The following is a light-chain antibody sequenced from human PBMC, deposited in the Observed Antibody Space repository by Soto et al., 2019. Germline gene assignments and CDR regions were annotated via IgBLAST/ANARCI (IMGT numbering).Light chain of an antibody. Sequence: QSALTQPRSVSGSPGQSVTISCTGTSSDVGAYIYVSWYQQDPGKAPKLMIYDVSKRPSGVPDRFSGSKSGNTDSLTISGLQAEDEADYYCCSYAGSSLIFGGGTKLTVL. CDR1: SSDVGAYIY. V-gene: IGLV2-11*02. CDR2: DVS. CDR3: CSYAGSSLI. J-gene: IGLJ2*01.